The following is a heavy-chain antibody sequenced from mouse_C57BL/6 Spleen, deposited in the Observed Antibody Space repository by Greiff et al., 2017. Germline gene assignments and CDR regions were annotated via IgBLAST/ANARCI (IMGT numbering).Heavy chain of an antibody. V-gene: IGHV1-69*01. Sequence: QVQLQQPGAELVMPGASVMLSRKASGYTFTSYWMHWVQQRHGQGLEWIGEIDPSDSYTNYNQKFKGKSTLTVDKSSSTAYNQLSSLTSEDSAVYYCARYFLYYFDYWGQGTTLTVSS. CDR1: GYTFTSYW. CDR2: IDPSDSYT. CDR3: ARYFLYYFDY. J-gene: IGHJ2*01.